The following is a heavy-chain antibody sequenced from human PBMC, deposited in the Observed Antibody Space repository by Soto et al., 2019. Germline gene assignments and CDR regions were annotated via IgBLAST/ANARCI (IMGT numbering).Heavy chain of an antibody. CDR3: ARDDVLCDGGRCYGIPLDV. Sequence: PGGSRRLSCAASGFTVSSKYMTWVRQAPGKGLEWVSLIQSGGTTYYADSVKGRFTISRDTSENTLHLQMDSLRVEDTAVYYCARDDVLCDGGRCYGIPLDVWGKGNTVTVSS. J-gene: IGHJ6*04. CDR2: IQSGGTT. D-gene: IGHD2-15*01. CDR1: GFTVSSKY. V-gene: IGHV3-66*01.